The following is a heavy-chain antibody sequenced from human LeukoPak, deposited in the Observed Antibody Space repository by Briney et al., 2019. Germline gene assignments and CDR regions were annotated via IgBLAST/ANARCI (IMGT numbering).Heavy chain of an antibody. V-gene: IGHV3-53*01. CDR3: ARGGYSGYDCDY. Sequence: GGSLRLSCAASGFTVSSNYMSWVRQALGKGLERVSVIYSGGSTYYADSVKGRFTISRDNSKNTLYLQMNSLRAEDTAVYYCARGGYSGYDCDYWGQGTLVTVSS. CDR2: IYSGGST. CDR1: GFTVSSNY. D-gene: IGHD5-12*01. J-gene: IGHJ4*02.